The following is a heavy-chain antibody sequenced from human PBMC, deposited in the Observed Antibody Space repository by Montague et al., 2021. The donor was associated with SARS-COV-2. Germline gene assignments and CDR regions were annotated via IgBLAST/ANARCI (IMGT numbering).Heavy chain of an antibody. CDR1: GFTFSSYA. CDR2: ISSSGGHT. CDR3: AKDRGGNSDWYFDL. V-gene: IGHV3-23*01. J-gene: IGHJ2*01. D-gene: IGHD4-23*01. Sequence: FLSLSFSASGFTFSSYAMSWVRQAPGKGLEWVSGISSSGGHTYYADSVKGRSTISRDNSKNTLYLQMNSLGAEDTAVYYCAKDRGGNSDWYFDLWGRGTLVIGSS.